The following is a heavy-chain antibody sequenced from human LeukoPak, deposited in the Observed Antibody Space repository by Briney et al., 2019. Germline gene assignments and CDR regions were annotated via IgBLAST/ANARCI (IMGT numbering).Heavy chain of an antibody. D-gene: IGHD4-17*01. J-gene: IGHJ4*02. CDR2: INHSGST. V-gene: IGHV4-34*01. Sequence: SETLSLTCAVYGGSFSGYYWSWIRQPPGKGLEWIGEINHSGSTNYNPSLKSRVTISVDTSKNQFSLKLSSVTAADTAVYYCARGLYGDYPIDYWGQGTLVTVSS. CDR3: ARGLYGDYPIDY. CDR1: GGSFSGYY.